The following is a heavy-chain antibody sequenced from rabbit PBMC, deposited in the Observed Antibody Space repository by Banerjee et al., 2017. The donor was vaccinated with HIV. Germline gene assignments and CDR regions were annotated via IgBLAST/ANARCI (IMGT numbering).Heavy chain of an antibody. V-gene: IGHV1S7*01. J-gene: IGHJ4*01. D-gene: IGHD6-1*01. Sequence: QLKESGGGLVQPGGSLKLSCKVSGFDFNSYCMNWVRQAPGKGLEWIGYIDPIFGSTYYASWVNGRFTISSHNAQSTLYLQLNSLTAADTATYFCAKLHAAYDYAVDLWGPGTLVTVS. CDR2: IDPIFGST. CDR3: AKLHAAYDYAVDL. CDR1: GFDFNSYC.